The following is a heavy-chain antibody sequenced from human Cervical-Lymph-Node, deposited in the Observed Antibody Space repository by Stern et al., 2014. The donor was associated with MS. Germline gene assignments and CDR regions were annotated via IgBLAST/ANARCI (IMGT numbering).Heavy chain of an antibody. J-gene: IGHJ6*02. CDR3: ARGGGHYYYGMDV. Sequence: QVQLQESGPGLVKPSETLALTCTVSGGSITSHYWSWIRQPPGKGLEWIGYMFYSGITKYNPSLDSRLTISVDASKKQFSLRLRSVTAADTAVYYCARGGGHYYYGMDVWGQGTPVIVSS. D-gene: IGHD3-16*01. V-gene: IGHV4-59*11. CDR1: GGSITSHY. CDR2: MFYSGIT.